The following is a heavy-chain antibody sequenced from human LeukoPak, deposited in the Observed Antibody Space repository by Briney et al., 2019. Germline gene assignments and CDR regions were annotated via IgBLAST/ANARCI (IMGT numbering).Heavy chain of an antibody. CDR1: ACTFTSYS. CDR2: ISCSSSYI. CDR3: ARVPPNDFWSGHFYYYHMDV. D-gene: IGHD3-3*01. V-gene: IGHV3-21*01. J-gene: IGHJ6*03. Sequence: GGSLRLSCAASACTFTSYSMKWVRQAPGKGLEWVSSISCSSSYIYYADSVKRRFTISSDNAKNSLYLQMNSLRAEDTAVYYCARVPPNDFWSGHFYYYHMDVWGKGTTVTVSS.